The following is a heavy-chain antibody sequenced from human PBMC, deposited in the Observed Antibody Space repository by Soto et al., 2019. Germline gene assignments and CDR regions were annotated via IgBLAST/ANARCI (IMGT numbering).Heavy chain of an antibody. Sequence: PSETLSLTCAVSGGSISSGGYSWSWIRQPPGKGLEWIGYIYHSGSTYYNPSLKSRVTISVDRSKTQFSLKLSSVTAADTAVYYCARRNYGDYVPYFDYWGQGTLVTVSS. D-gene: IGHD4-17*01. J-gene: IGHJ4*02. V-gene: IGHV4-30-2*01. CDR1: GGSISSGGYS. CDR3: ARRNYGDYVPYFDY. CDR2: IYHSGST.